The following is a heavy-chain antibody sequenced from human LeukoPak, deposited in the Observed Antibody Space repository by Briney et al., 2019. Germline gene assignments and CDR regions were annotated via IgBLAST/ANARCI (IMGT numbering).Heavy chain of an antibody. CDR2: IWYDGSIK. J-gene: IGHJ4*02. V-gene: IGHV3-33*01. CDR3: ARDRCTNGVCYYDY. CDR1: GFTFSSYG. D-gene: IGHD2-8*01. Sequence: GGSLRLSCAASGFTFSSYGMHWVRQAPGKGLEWVAVIWYDGSIKYYGDSVKGRFTISRDNPKNTLYLQMNSLRAEDMAVYYCARDRCTNGVCYYDYWGQGTLVTVSS.